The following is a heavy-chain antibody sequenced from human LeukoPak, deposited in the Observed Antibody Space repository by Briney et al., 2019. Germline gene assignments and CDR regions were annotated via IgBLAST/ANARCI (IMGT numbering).Heavy chain of an antibody. D-gene: IGHD3-10*01. CDR1: GGSISSGGYS. V-gene: IGHV4-30-2*01. CDR2: IYHSGST. Sequence: SETLSLTCAVSGGSISSGGYSWSWIRQPPGKGLEWIGYIYHSGSTYYNPSLKSRVTISVDRSKNQFSLKLSSVTAADTAVYYCASIWFGESYSGDFWGQGILVTVSS. J-gene: IGHJ4*02. CDR3: ASIWFGESYSGDF.